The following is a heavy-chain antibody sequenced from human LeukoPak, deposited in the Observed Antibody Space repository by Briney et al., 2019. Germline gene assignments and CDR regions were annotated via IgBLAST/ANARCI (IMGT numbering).Heavy chain of an antibody. V-gene: IGHV4-34*01. Sequence: SETLSLTCAVYGGSFSGYYWSWIRQPPGKGLEWIGEINYSGITNYNPSLKSRVTISVDTSKNQFSLKLSSVTAADTDVYYCARGPGRGPGFYWGQGTLVTVSS. CDR3: ARGPGRGPGFY. D-gene: IGHD3-10*01. CDR1: GGSFSGYY. J-gene: IGHJ4*02. CDR2: INYSGIT.